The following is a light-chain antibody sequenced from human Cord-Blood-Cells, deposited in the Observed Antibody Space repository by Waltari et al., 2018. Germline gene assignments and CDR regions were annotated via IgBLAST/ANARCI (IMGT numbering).Light chain of an antibody. CDR3: QQYYSTPYT. J-gene: IGKJ2*01. CDR1: RSVLYSSNNKYY. Sequence: DIVMTQSPDSLAVSLGERATHNCNSGRSVLYSSNNKYYLAWYQQKPGTPPKLLIYWASTRESGVPDRFSGSGSGTDFTLTISSLQAEDVAVYYCQQYYSTPYTFGQGTKLEIK. V-gene: IGKV4-1*01. CDR2: WAS.